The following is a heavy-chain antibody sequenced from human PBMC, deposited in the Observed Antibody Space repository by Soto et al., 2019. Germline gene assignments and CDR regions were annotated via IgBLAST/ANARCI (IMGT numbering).Heavy chain of an antibody. J-gene: IGHJ4*02. CDR3: ARDPSTDILLWFSSAGWDY. CDR2: ISGSSTYI. D-gene: IGHD3-10*01. V-gene: IGHV3-21*01. Sequence: GGSLRLSCAASGFTFSSCSLNWFRQAPGKGLEWVSSISGSSTYIYYADSVKGRFTISRDNAKNSLFLQMNSLRAEVTGVYFCARDPSTDILLWFSSAGWDYWGPGTLVTVSS. CDR1: GFTFSSCS.